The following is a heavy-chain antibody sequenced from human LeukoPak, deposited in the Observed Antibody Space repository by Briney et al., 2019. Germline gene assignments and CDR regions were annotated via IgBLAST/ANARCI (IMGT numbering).Heavy chain of an antibody. CDR3: ARVGSGRTIDH. Sequence: ASVKVSCKASGGTFSSYATSWVRQAPGQGLEWMGGIIPIFGTANYAQKFQGRVTITADESTSTAYMELSSLRSEDTAVYYCARVGSGRTIDHWGQGTLVTVSS. D-gene: IGHD2-15*01. J-gene: IGHJ4*02. V-gene: IGHV1-69*01. CDR1: GGTFSSYA. CDR2: IIPIFGTA.